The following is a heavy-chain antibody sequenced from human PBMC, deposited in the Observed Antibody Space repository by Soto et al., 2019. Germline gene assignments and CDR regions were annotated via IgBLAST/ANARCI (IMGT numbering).Heavy chain of an antibody. Sequence: EVQLLESGGGLVQPGGSQRLSCAASGFTFSSYAMSWVRQAPGKGLEWVSGISGSGSSTYYADSAKGRFTISRDNSKNTLYLQMNSLRAEDTAVYYCAKDGDPWIQLWFRPFDYWGQGTLVTVSS. CDR1: GFTFSSYA. J-gene: IGHJ4*02. CDR3: AKDGDPWIQLWFRPFDY. V-gene: IGHV3-23*01. D-gene: IGHD5-18*01. CDR2: ISGSGSST.